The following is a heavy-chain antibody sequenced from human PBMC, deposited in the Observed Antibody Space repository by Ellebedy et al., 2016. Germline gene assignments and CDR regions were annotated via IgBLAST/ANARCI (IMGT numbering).Heavy chain of an antibody. CDR2: INNRGDT. D-gene: IGHD2-2*01. V-gene: IGHV4-34*01. CDR3: ARGQVPAARGSNWFDP. J-gene: IGHJ5*02. CDR1: GGSFNDYY. Sequence: SETLSLTXAVYGGSFNDYYWNWIRQPPGKGLEWIGDINNRGDTNYNPSLKSRLTISVDTSKSQVSLKLSSVTAADTAVYYCARGQVPAARGSNWFDPWGQGTLVTVSS.